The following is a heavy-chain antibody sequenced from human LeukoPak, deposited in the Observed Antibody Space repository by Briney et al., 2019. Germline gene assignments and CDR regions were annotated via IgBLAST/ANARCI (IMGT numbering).Heavy chain of an antibody. Sequence: GGSLRLSCAASGFTFSSYAMSWVRQAPGKGLEWVSVIYSGGGTYYADSVKGRFTISRDNSKNTLYLQMNSLRAEDTAVYYCAREWELGGKAFDIWGQGTTVTVSS. J-gene: IGHJ3*02. CDR2: IYSGGGT. V-gene: IGHV3-53*01. CDR3: AREWELGGKAFDI. CDR1: GFTFSSYA. D-gene: IGHD1-26*01.